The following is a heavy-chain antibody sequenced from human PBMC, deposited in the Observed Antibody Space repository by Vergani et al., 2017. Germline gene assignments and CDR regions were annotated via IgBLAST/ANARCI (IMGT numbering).Heavy chain of an antibody. CDR3: ARDLITFGGVIVISYFDY. CDR2: ISSSSSYI. CDR1: GFTFSSYS. J-gene: IGHJ4*02. V-gene: IGHV3-21*01. Sequence: EVQLVESGGGLVKPGGSLRLSCAASGFTFSSYSMNWVRQAPGKGLEWVSSISSSSSYIYYADSVKGRFTISRDNAKNSLYLQMNSLRAEDTAVYYCARDLITFGGVIVISYFDYWGQGTLVTVSS. D-gene: IGHD3-16*02.